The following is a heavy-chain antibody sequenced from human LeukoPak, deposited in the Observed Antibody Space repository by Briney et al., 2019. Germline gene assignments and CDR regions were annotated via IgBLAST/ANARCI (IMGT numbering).Heavy chain of an antibody. CDR2: IKQDGSEK. CDR1: GFTFSSYW. V-gene: IGHV3-7*01. Sequence: GSLRLSCAASGFTFSSYWMSWVRQAPGKGLEWVANIKQDGSEKYYVDSVKGRFTISRDNAKNSLYLQMNSLRAEDTAVYYCARDGHYDILTGYFDYWGQGTLVTVSS. CDR3: ARDGHYDILTGYFDY. D-gene: IGHD3-9*01. J-gene: IGHJ4*02.